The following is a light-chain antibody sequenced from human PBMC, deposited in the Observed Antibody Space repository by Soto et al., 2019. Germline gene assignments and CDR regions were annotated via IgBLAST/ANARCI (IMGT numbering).Light chain of an antibody. Sequence: EIVFQQSRGSLSVSPAPTPTLPCRASQIVPSDYLAWYHQEPGQAPRLLIYGAFNRATGIPDRFSGSGSGTDFTLSISRLEPGDFGVYFCHQYGKSPRTFGQGTKLDI. J-gene: IGKJ1*01. CDR1: QIVPSDY. CDR2: GAF. CDR3: HQYGKSPRT. V-gene: IGKV3-20*01.